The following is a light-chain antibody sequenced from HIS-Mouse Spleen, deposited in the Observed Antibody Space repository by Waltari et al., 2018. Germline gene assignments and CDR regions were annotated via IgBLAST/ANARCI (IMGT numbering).Light chain of an antibody. J-gene: IGLJ2*01. Sequence: SYELTQPPSVSVSPGQTASITRSGDTLGVKYACWYQQKPGQSPVLVIFQDSKRPSGIPERFSGSNSGNTATLTISGTQAMDEADYYCQAWDSSTAVVFGGGTKLTVL. CDR3: QAWDSSTAVV. V-gene: IGLV3-1*01. CDR1: TLGVKY. CDR2: QDS.